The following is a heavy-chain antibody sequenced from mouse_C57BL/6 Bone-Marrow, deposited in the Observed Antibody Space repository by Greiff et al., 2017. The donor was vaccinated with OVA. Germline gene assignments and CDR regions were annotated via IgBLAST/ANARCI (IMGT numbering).Heavy chain of an antibody. CDR2: IWGVGST. V-gene: IGHV2-6*01. Sequence: VQVVESGPGLVAPSQSLSITCTVSGFSLTSYGVDWVRQSPGKGLEWLGVIWGVGSTNYNSALKSRLCISKDNSKSQVFLKMNSLQTDDTAMYYCAISGLWFAYWGQGTLVTVSA. CDR1: GFSLTSYG. J-gene: IGHJ3*01. D-gene: IGHD6-2*01. CDR3: AISGLWFAY.